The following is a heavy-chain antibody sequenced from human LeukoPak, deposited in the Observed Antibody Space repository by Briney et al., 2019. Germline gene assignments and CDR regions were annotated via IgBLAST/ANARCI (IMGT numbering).Heavy chain of an antibody. CDR3: ASGPIVVVPAAMNYYYYYMDV. Sequence: PSXTLXLTCTVSGGSISSYYWSWIRQPAGKGLEWIGRIYTSGSTNYNPSLKSRVTISVDTSKNKFSLKLSSVTAADTAVYYCASGPIVVVPAAMNYYYYYMDVWGKGTTVTVSS. J-gene: IGHJ6*03. CDR2: IYTSGST. D-gene: IGHD2-2*01. CDR1: GGSISSYY. V-gene: IGHV4-4*07.